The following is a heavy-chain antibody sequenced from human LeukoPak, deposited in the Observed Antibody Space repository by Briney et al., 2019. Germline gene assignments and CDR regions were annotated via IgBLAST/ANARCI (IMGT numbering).Heavy chain of an antibody. CDR1: GYTFTGYY. CDR2: INPNSGGT. Sequence: ASVKVSCKASGYTFTGYYMHWVRQAPGQGLEWMAWINPNSGGTYYAQNFHDRITMTRDTTISTAYMELSRLRSDDTAIYYCARANALYCSSTSCLFDYWGQGTLVTVSS. CDR3: ARANALYCSSTSCLFDY. V-gene: IGHV1-2*02. D-gene: IGHD2-2*01. J-gene: IGHJ4*02.